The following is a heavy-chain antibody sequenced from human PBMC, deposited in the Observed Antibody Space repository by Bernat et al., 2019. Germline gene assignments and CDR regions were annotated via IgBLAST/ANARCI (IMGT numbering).Heavy chain of an antibody. D-gene: IGHD7-27*01. V-gene: IGHV3-33*01. CDR2: IWYDGSNK. CDR3: ARGRTGGRQQIDY. CDR1: GFTFSSYG. J-gene: IGHJ4*02. Sequence: QVQLVESVGGVVQPGRSLRLSCAASGFTFSSYGMHWVRQAPGKGLEWVAVIWYDGSNKYYADSVKGRFTISRDNSKNTLYLQMNSLRAEDTAVYYCARGRTGGRQQIDYWGQGTLVTVSS.